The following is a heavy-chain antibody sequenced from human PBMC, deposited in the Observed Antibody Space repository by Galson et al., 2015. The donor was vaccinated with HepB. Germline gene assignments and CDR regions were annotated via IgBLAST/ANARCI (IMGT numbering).Heavy chain of an antibody. CDR2: ISAYNGNT. Sequence: SVKVSCKASGYTFTSYGISWVRQAPGQGLEWMGWISAYNGNTNYAQKLQGRVTMTTDTSTSTAYMELRSLRSDDTAVYYCARDSGLLNDYGDQQPPYYYYGMDVWGQGTTVTVSS. J-gene: IGHJ6*02. V-gene: IGHV1-18*04. CDR1: GYTFTSYG. D-gene: IGHD4-17*01. CDR3: ARDSGLLNDYGDQQPPYYYYGMDV.